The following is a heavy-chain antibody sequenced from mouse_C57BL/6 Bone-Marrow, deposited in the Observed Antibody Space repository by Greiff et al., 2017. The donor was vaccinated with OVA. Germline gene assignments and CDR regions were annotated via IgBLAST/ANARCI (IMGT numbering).Heavy chain of an antibody. D-gene: IGHD2-5*01. CDR2: IDPETGGT. V-gene: IGHV1-15*01. Sequence: VKLQESGAELVRPGASVTLSCKASGYTFTDYEMHWVKQTPVHGLEWIGAIDPETGGTAYNQKFKGKAILTADKTSSTAYMELRSLTSADSAVYYCTRGYSNYDAMDYWGQGTSVTVSS. CDR3: TRGYSNYDAMDY. J-gene: IGHJ4*01. CDR1: GYTFTDYE.